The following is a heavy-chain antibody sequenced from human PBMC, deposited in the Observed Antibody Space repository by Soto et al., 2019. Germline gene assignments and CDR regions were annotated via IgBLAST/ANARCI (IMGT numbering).Heavy chain of an antibody. J-gene: IGHJ5*02. Sequence: EAQLVGSGGKVVQPGGAVSLSCVASGFPFNTSDMNWVRQAPGKGLEWIFHISYNGRDIKYADSVKGRFTISRDNVNTSLHLHMTSLRVEDTGLYYCARHAESAYREYDSDWSGPWGQGTPVTVSS. V-gene: IGHV3-48*03. CDR3: ARHAESAYREYDSDWSGP. D-gene: IGHD3-16*01. CDR2: ISYNGRDI. CDR1: GFPFNTSD.